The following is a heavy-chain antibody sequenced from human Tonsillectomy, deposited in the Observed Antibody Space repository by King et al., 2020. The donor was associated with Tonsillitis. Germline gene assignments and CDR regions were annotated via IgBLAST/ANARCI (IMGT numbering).Heavy chain of an antibody. V-gene: IGHV3-21*01. J-gene: IGHJ4*02. Sequence: VQLVESGGGLVKPGGSLRLSCAASGFTFSSYSMNWVRQAPGKGLEWVSSISSSSSYIYYAASVKGRFTISNDNAKNSLYLQMNSLRAEDTAVYYCARDLYVDYWGQGTLVTVSS. CDR2: ISSSSSYI. D-gene: IGHD2-2*02. CDR1: GFTFSSYS. CDR3: ARDLYVDY.